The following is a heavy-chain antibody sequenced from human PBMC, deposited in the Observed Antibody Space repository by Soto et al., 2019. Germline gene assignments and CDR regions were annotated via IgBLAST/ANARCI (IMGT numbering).Heavy chain of an antibody. D-gene: IGHD6-19*01. Sequence: EVQLLESGGGLVQPGGSLRLSCAASGFTFSSYAMNWVRQARGKGLEWVSVISGSGGSTYYADSVKGRFTISRDNSKNTLYLQMNSLRAEDTAVYYCARRSRGWYFDYWGQGTLVIVSS. CDR3: ARRSRGWYFDY. J-gene: IGHJ4*02. CDR2: ISGSGGST. V-gene: IGHV3-23*01. CDR1: GFTFSSYA.